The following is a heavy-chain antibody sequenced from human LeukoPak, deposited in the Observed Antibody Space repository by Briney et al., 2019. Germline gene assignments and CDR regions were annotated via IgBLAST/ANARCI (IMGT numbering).Heavy chain of an antibody. Sequence: PGGSLRLSCAASGFTFSSYAMSWVRQAPGKGLEWVSAIVSSGDSTYYADSVKGRFTISRDNSKNTLYLQMNSLRAEDTAVYYCAKDFSQEGSHSVDYWGQGTLVTVSS. CDR3: AKDFSQEGSHSVDY. J-gene: IGHJ4*02. CDR2: IVSSGDST. V-gene: IGHV3-23*01. D-gene: IGHD1-26*01. CDR1: GFTFSSYA.